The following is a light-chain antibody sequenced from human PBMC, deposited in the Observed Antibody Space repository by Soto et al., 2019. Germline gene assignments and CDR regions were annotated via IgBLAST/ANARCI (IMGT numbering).Light chain of an antibody. J-gene: IGKJ1*01. V-gene: IGKV1-6*01. CDR3: LHDCHYPRT. Sequence: AIQMTQSPSSLSASVGDRVTMTCRASQGINNELAWYQQKPGKAPKLLIYAASNLHSGRPSRFSGSGSGTDFALTISSLQPEDFATYFCLHDCHYPRTFGQGTKVE. CDR2: AAS. CDR1: QGINNE.